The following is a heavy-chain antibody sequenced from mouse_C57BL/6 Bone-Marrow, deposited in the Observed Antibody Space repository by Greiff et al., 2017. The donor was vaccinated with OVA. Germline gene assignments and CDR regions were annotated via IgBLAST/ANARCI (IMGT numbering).Heavy chain of an antibody. V-gene: IGHV5-2*01. CDR3: ARQGYDLGYFDV. J-gene: IGHJ1*03. CDR2: INRDGGST. CDR1: EYEFPSHD. D-gene: IGHD2-3*01. Sequence: EVHLVESGGGLVQPGESLKLSCESNEYEFPSHDMSWVRKTPEKRLELVAAINRDGGSTYYPDTMERRFIISRDNTKKPLYLQNSSLRSEDTALYDGARQGYDLGYFDVWGTGTTVTVSS.